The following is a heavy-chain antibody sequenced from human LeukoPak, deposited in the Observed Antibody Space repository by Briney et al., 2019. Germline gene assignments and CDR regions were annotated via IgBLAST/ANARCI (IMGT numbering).Heavy chain of an antibody. J-gene: IGHJ3*02. V-gene: IGHV4-4*07. CDR3: ARDRDIAADGVEGGDAFDI. CDR2: IYISDNA. D-gene: IGHD6-13*01. Sequence: PSETLSLTCTASVASLAGYYWSWIRQPAGKGLEWIGRIYISDNARYNPSLKSRVTMSIDTSKKQFSLILRSVTAADTAVYYCARDRDIAADGVEGGDAFDIWGPGTLVTVSP. CDR1: VASLAGYY.